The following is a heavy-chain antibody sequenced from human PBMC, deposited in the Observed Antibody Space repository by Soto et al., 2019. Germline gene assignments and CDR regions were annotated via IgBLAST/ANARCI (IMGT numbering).Heavy chain of an antibody. CDR1: SRAISSNRSY. D-gene: IGHD2-2*01. V-gene: IGHV4-39*01. CDR3: ARALWGPAGHINWFDP. CDR2: IYYSGST. J-gene: IGHJ5*02. Sequence: SETPSLTSTVYSRAISSNRSYWGWILQPPGKGLEWIGSIYYSGSTYYNLSLKSRVTISVDTSKNQFSLKLSSVTAADTAVYYCARALWGPAGHINWFDPWGQGTLVTVSS.